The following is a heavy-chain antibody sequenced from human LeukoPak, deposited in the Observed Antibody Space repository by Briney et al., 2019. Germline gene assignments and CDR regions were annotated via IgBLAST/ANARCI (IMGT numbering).Heavy chain of an antibody. J-gene: IGHJ4*02. D-gene: IGHD5-12*01. Sequence: SVKVSCKASGGTFSSYAISWVRQAPGQGLEWMGGIIPIFGTANYAQKFRGRVTITADESTSTAYMELSSLRSEDTAVYYCAREGPLSIVATIRGFDYWGQGTLVTVSS. CDR1: GGTFSSYA. CDR3: AREGPLSIVATIRGFDY. V-gene: IGHV1-69*01. CDR2: IIPIFGTA.